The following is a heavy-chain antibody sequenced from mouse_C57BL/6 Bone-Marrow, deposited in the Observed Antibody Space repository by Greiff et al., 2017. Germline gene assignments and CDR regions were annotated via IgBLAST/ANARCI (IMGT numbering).Heavy chain of an antibody. V-gene: IGHV1-66*01. D-gene: IGHD2-3*01. CDR1: GYSFTSYY. J-gene: IGHJ2*01. Sequence: QVQLKESGPELVKPGASVKISCKASGYSFTSYYIHWVKQRPGQGLEWIGWIYPGSGNTKYNEKFKGKATLTADTSSSTAYMQLSSLTSEDSAVYYCARRGGYYDYRGQGTTLTVSS. CDR2: IYPGSGNT. CDR3: ARRGGYYDY.